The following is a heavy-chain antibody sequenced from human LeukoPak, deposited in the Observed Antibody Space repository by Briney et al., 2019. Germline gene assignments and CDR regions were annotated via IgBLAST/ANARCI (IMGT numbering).Heavy chain of an antibody. CDR3: ARDLTTVTTSGFDY. Sequence: KPSETLSLTCAVYGGSFSGCYWSWIRQPPGKGLEWIGEINHSGSTNYNPSLKSRVTISVDTSKNQFSLKLSSVTAADTAVYYCARDLTTVTTSGFDYWGQGTLVTVSS. V-gene: IGHV4-34*01. D-gene: IGHD4-17*01. CDR2: INHSGST. CDR1: GGSFSGCY. J-gene: IGHJ4*02.